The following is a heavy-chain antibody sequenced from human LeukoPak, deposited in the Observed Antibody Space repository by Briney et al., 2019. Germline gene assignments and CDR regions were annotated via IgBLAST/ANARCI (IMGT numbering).Heavy chain of an antibody. V-gene: IGHV3-23*01. J-gene: IGHJ6*03. CDR2: ISGSGGST. D-gene: IGHD2-2*01. CDR1: GFTFSSYG. Sequence: GGTLRLSCAASGFTFSSYGMSWVRQAPGKGLEWVSAISGSGGSTYYADSVKGRFTISRDNSKNTLYLQMNSLGAEDTAVYYCASPLYCSSTSCFNTPDYYYYYMDVWGKGTTVTISS. CDR3: ASPLYCSSTSCFNTPDYYYYYMDV.